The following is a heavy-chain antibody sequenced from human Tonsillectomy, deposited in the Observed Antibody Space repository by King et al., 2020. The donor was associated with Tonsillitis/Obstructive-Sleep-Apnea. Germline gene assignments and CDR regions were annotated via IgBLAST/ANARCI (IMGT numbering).Heavy chain of an antibody. CDR1: GFTFSYYY. V-gene: IGHV3-11*05. D-gene: IGHD4/OR15-4a*01. CDR3: ASLGPNYGRSHYYYYYMDV. J-gene: IGHJ6*03. CDR2: FSSRSSLT. Sequence: VQLVESGGGLVKPGGSLRLSCAASGFTFSYYYMSWIRQAPGYGLECVSYFSSRSSLTNYADSVKGLFTISRDNAKNSLYLQMNSLRAEDTAVYYCASLGPNYGRSHYYYYYMDVWGKGTTVTVSS.